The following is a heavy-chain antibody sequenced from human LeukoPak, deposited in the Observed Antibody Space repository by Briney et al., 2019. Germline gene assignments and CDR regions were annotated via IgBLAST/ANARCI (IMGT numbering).Heavy chain of an antibody. Sequence: SETLSLTCTVSGGSISSGGYYWSWIRQHPGKGLEWIGYIYYSGSTYYNPSLKSRVTISVDTSKNQFSLKLSSVTAADTAVYYCAGRGYSYSVDYWGQGTLVTVSS. J-gene: IGHJ4*02. V-gene: IGHV4-31*03. CDR1: GGSISSGGYY. CDR3: AGRGYSYSVDY. CDR2: IYYSGST. D-gene: IGHD5-18*01.